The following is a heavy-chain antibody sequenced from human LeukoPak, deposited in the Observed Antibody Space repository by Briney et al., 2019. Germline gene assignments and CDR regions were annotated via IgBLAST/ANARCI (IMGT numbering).Heavy chain of an antibody. V-gene: IGHV4-4*07. D-gene: IGHD1-26*01. CDR2: IYTSGGT. CDR1: GGSFTSYY. CDR3: AGALEATTFDY. J-gene: IGHJ4*02. Sequence: SETLSLTCTVSGGSFTSYYWSWIRQPAGKGLEWIGRIYTSGGTHYSPSLKSRVTMSVDTSKNQFSLKLSSVTAADTAVYYCAGALEATTFDYWGQGILVTVSS.